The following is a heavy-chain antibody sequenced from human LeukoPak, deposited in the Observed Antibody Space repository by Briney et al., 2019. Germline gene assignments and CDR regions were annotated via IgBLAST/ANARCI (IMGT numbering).Heavy chain of an antibody. CDR3: ARDTRFDSSAHY. J-gene: IGHJ4*02. CDR1: GYTFTSYG. D-gene: IGHD3-22*01. Sequence: ASVKVSCKASGYTFTSYGISWVRQAPGQGLEWMGWISAYNGNTNYAQKLQGRVTMTTDTSTSTAYMELRSLRSEDTAVYYCARDTRFDSSAHYWGQGTLVTVSS. CDR2: ISAYNGNT. V-gene: IGHV1-18*01.